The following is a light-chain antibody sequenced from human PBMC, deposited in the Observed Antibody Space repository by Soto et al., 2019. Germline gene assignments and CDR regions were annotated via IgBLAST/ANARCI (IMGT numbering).Light chain of an antibody. CDR3: QQYHIYSWT. CDR2: RAS. J-gene: IGKJ1*01. V-gene: IGKV1-5*03. Sequence: DIQMTQTPSTLSASVGDRVTISCRASQSISDWLAWYQQKPGKAPRLLIYRASTLQSGVPSRFRGSGSGTEFTLTISDLQADDYASYYCQQYHIYSWTFGQGTTVGI. CDR1: QSISDW.